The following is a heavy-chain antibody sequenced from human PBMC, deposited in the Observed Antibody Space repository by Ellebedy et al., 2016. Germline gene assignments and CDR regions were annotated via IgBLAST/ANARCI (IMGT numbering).Heavy chain of an antibody. CDR1: ADSISGSNYY. CDR2: IYYSGST. Sequence: SETLSLXCSVSADSISGSNYYWGWIRQPPGKGLEWIGSIYYSGSTSYNPSLRSRLTMSVDTSRNQFSLKLSSVTAADTAVYYCARAGVGGDSVWNWFDPWGQGTLVTVSS. V-gene: IGHV4-39*01. CDR3: ARAGVGGDSVWNWFDP. D-gene: IGHD3-16*01. J-gene: IGHJ5*02.